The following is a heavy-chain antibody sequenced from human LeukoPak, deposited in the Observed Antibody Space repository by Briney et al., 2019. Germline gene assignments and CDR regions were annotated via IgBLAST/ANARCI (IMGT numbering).Heavy chain of an antibody. Sequence: GGSLRLSCAGSGFIFSSHWMIWVRQALGKGLEWVASIKQDGSEKYYVDSVKGRFTISRDNTKSSMYLEMNSLRAEDTAVYYCVRYRDGEYDFWGQGTLVTVSS. J-gene: IGHJ4*02. D-gene: IGHD4-17*01. CDR2: IKQDGSEK. CDR3: VRYRDGEYDF. V-gene: IGHV3-7*01. CDR1: GFIFSSHW.